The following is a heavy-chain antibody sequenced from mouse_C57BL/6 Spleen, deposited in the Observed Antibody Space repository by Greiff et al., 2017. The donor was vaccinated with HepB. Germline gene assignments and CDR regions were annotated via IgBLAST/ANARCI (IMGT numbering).Heavy chain of an antibody. CDR1: GYAFSSSW. V-gene: IGHV1-82*01. CDR2: LYPGDGDT. CDR3: GRWDDDYDGFAD. D-gene: IGHD2-4*01. Sequence: QVQLQQSGPELVKPGASVKISCKASGYAFSSSWMNWVMQRPGKGLEWIGRLYPGDGDTNYNGKFKGKATLTADKASSTAYMQLSSLTSEDSAVYFYGRWDDDYDGFADWGQGTLVTVSA. J-gene: IGHJ3*01.